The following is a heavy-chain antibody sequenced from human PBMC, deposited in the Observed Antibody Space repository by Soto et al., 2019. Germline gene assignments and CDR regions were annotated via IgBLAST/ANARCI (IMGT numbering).Heavy chain of an antibody. CDR1: GYIFTNYW. CDR3: ARWNYGPTY. J-gene: IGHJ4*02. V-gene: IGHV5-51*01. D-gene: IGHD1-7*01. Sequence: PGESLKISCKGSGYIFTNYWIGWVRQMPGKGLEWMGIIFPGDSDTRYSPSFQGQVTISADNSITTAYLQWTSLKASDTAMYYCARWNYGPTYWGQGTLVTAPQ. CDR2: IFPGDSDT.